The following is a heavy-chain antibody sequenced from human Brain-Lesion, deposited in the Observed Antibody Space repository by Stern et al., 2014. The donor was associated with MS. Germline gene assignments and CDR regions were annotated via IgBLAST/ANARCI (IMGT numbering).Heavy chain of an antibody. Sequence: VQLVESGPGLVKPSETLSLTCTVAGGSVSSTSYAWAWIRQPPGKGLEWIGTLYYSGNTYYRPSLKRRLTISLDTSKNQFSPQLGFVTAADTAVYYCAGEEDIRYCSGGSCTGNWFDPWGQGTLVTVSS. D-gene: IGHD2-15*01. CDR2: LYYSGNT. CDR3: AGEEDIRYCSGGSCTGNWFDP. CDR1: GGSVSSTSYA. J-gene: IGHJ5*02. V-gene: IGHV4-39*01.